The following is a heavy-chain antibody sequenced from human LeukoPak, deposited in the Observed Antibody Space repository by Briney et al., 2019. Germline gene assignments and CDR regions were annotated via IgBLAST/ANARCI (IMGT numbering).Heavy chain of an antibody. Sequence: PSQTLSLTCTVSGGSISSGSYYWSWIRQPPGKGLEWIGEINHSGSTNYNPSLKSRVTISVDTSKNQFSLKLSSVTAADTAVYYCARGHRGYSYGRYYYYYMDVWGKGTTVTVSS. J-gene: IGHJ6*03. CDR1: GGSISSGSYY. CDR3: ARGHRGYSYGRYYYYYMDV. CDR2: INHSGST. V-gene: IGHV4-39*07. D-gene: IGHD5-18*01.